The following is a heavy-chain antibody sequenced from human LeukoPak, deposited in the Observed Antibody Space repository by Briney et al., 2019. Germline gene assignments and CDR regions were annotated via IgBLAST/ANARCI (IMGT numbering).Heavy chain of an antibody. D-gene: IGHD6-19*01. J-gene: IGHJ4*02. V-gene: IGHV4-59*01. Sequence: SETLSLTCTVSGGSISSYYWSWIRQPPGKGLEWIGYIYHSGSTNYNPSLKSRVTISVDTSKNQFSLKLSSVTAADTAVYYCARGGIAVAGTLGYWGQGTLVTVSS. CDR2: IYHSGST. CDR3: ARGGIAVAGTLGY. CDR1: GGSISSYY.